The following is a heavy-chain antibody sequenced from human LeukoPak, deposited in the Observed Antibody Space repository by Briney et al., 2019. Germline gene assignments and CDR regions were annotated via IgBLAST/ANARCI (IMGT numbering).Heavy chain of an antibody. CDR1: GFIFSDYY. CDR2: ISGSSIYT. J-gene: IGHJ4*02. D-gene: IGHD2-15*01. Sequence: GGSLRLSCAASGFIFSDYYMSWIRQAPGKGLEWLSYISGSSIYTSYADSVKGRFTISRDNAKNSLYLQLNSLRAEDTAVYYCARGSPPDYWGQGTLVTVSS. V-gene: IGHV3-11*05. CDR3: ARGSPPDY.